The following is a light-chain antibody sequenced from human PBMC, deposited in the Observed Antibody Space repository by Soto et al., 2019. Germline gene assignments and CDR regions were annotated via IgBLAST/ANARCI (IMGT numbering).Light chain of an antibody. J-gene: IGKJ2*01. CDR1: QGISSY. V-gene: IGKV1-8*01. CDR2: AAS. Sequence: AIRMTQSPSSFSASTGDRVTITCRASQGISSYLAWYQQKPGKAPKLLIYAASTLQSGVPSRFSGSGSETDFTLTISCLQSEDFATYYCQQYYSYPRNTFGQGTKLEIK. CDR3: QQYYSYPRNT.